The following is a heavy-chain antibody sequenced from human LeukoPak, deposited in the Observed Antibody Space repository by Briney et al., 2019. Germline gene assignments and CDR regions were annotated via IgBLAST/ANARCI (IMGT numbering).Heavy chain of an antibody. Sequence: GGSLRLSCDVSGFTFSDSWMHWVRQTPGKGLVWVPRMYGDMSDISYADSVKGRFTISRDNAKNTVYLQMNSLRGEDTAVYYCARDLGLRGSTWGQGTLVTVSS. V-gene: IGHV3-74*01. D-gene: IGHD5-12*01. CDR2: MYGDMSDI. J-gene: IGHJ5*02. CDR1: GFTFSDSW. CDR3: ARDLGLRGST.